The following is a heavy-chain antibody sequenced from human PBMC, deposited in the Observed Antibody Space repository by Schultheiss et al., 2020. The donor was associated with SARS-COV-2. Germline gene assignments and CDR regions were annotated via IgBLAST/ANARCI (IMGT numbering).Heavy chain of an antibody. Sequence: GESLKISCAASGFTFSNYAMSWVRQAPGKGLEWVSGMSGSGGTTYYADSVKGRFTISRDNSKNTLFLQMDSLRAEDTAVYFCAKLGARDCSSYYCMDVWGKGTAVTVSS. D-gene: IGHD2-21*02. V-gene: IGHV3-23*01. CDR1: GFTFSNYA. CDR2: MSGSGGTT. J-gene: IGHJ6*03. CDR3: AKLGARDCSSYYCMDV.